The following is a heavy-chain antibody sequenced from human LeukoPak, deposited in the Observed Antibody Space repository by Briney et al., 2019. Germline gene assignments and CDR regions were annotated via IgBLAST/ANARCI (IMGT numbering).Heavy chain of an antibody. CDR1: GFTFSSQA. V-gene: IGHV3-23*01. CDR3: AKSTNWNYSPFDY. D-gene: IGHD1-7*01. Sequence: PGGSLRLSCAASGFTFSSQAMSCVRQTPGKGLEWVSSIDGSSSHIYYADSVKGRFTISRDNSKNTLYLQMNTLRAEDTAVYYCAKSTNWNYSPFDYWGQGTLVTVSS. CDR2: IDGSSSHI. J-gene: IGHJ4*02.